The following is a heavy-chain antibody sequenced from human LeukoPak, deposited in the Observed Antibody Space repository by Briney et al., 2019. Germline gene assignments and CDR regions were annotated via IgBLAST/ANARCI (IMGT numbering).Heavy chain of an antibody. V-gene: IGHV4-39*07. Sequence: SETLSLTCTVSGGSITSTNYYWPWIRQPPGKGPEWIGSVYYSGTTYYNPSLMSRATVSADTSKNQFSLKLSSVTAADTAVYYRARLPGGSSPDYFYYYMDVWGKGIMVTVSS. CDR3: ARLPGGSSPDYFYYYMDV. D-gene: IGHD6-6*01. CDR2: VYYSGTT. J-gene: IGHJ6*03. CDR1: GGSITSTNYY.